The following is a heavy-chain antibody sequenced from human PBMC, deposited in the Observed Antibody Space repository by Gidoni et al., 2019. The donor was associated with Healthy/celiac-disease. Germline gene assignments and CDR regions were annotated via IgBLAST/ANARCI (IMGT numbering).Heavy chain of an antibody. CDR1: GFTFSSYS. V-gene: IGHV3-21*01. Sequence: EVQLVESGGGMVKPGGSLRLSCAASGFTFSSYSMNWVRQAPGKGLEWVSSISSSSSYIYYADSVKGRFTISRDNAKNSLYVQMNSLRAEDTAVYYCARAVGYSYGYSDYWGQGTLVTVSS. J-gene: IGHJ4*02. D-gene: IGHD5-18*01. CDR3: ARAVGYSYGYSDY. CDR2: ISSSSSYI.